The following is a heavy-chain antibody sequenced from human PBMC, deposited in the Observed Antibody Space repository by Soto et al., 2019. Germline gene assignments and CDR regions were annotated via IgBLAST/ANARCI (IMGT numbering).Heavy chain of an antibody. J-gene: IGHJ6*02. CDR3: ARYYYGSGSYYRPDGMDV. V-gene: IGHV4-31*03. CDR1: GGSISSGGYY. CDR2: IYYSGST. Sequence: QVQLQESGPGLVKPSQTLSLTCTVSGGSISSGGYYWSWIRQHPGKGLEWIGYIYYSGSTYYNPSLKSRVTISVDASKNQFALKLSSLAAADTAVYYWARYYYGSGSYYRPDGMDVWGQGTTVTVSS. D-gene: IGHD3-10*01.